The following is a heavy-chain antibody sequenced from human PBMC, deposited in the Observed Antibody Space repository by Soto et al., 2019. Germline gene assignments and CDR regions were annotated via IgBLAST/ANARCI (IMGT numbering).Heavy chain of an antibody. V-gene: IGHV1-69*06. Sequence: SVKVSCKASGGTFSSYAISWVRQAPGQGLEWMRGIIPIFGTANYAQKFQGRVTITADKSTSTAYMELSSLRSEDTAVYYCARGEGKYSSSWYLSYYYYGMDVWGQGTTVTVS. CDR1: GGTFSSYA. D-gene: IGHD6-13*01. J-gene: IGHJ6*02. CDR3: ARGEGKYSSSWYLSYYYYGMDV. CDR2: IIPIFGTA.